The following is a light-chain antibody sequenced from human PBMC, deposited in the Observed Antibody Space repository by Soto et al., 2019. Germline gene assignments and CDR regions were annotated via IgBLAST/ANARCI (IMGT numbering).Light chain of an antibody. CDR2: GAS. CDR1: RSVSSSY. J-gene: IGKJ1*01. Sequence: EIMLTQSPATLSLSPGERATVSCRPSRSVSSSYLAWYQQKPGQAPRLLIYGASSRATGIPDRFSGSGSGTDFTLTISRLEPEDFAVYYCQQYGSPPTFGQGTKVDIK. CDR3: QQYGSPPT. V-gene: IGKV3-20*01.